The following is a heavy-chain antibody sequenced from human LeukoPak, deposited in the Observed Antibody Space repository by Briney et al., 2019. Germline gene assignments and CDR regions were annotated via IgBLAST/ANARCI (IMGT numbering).Heavy chain of an antibody. V-gene: IGHV3-64*01. CDR1: GFTFSSYA. Sequence: GGSLRLSCAASGFTFSSYAMHWVRQAPGKGLEYVSAISSNGGSTYYANSVKGRFIISRDNSKNTLYLQMGSLRAEDTAVYYCARGVGSGYYSPGYFQHWGQGTLVTVSS. J-gene: IGHJ1*01. CDR2: ISSNGGST. D-gene: IGHD3-22*01. CDR3: ARGVGSGYYSPGYFQH.